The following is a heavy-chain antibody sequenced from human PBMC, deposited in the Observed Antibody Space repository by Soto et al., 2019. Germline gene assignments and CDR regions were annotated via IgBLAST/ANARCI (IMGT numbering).Heavy chain of an antibody. CDR2: INHSGST. V-gene: IGHV4-34*01. CDR1: GGSFSGYY. J-gene: IGHJ6*02. CDR3: ARGEWFRNYYYGMDV. D-gene: IGHD3-3*01. Sequence: TSETLSLTCAVYGGSFSGYYWSWIRQPPGKGLEWIGEINHSGSTNYNPSLKSRVTISVDTSKNQFSLKLSSVTAADTAVYYCARGEWFRNYYYGMDVWGQGTTVTVSS.